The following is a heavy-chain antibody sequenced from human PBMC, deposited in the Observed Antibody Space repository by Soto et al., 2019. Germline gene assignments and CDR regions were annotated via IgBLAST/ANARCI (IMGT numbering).Heavy chain of an antibody. J-gene: IGHJ4*02. CDR1: GYSFTSYW. CDR3: ARLPACGYYYDCSGYPKGYFDY. CDR2: IYPGDSDT. Sequence: RGESLKISCKGSGYSFTSYWIGWVRQMPGKGLEWMGIIYPGDSDTRYSPSFQGQVTISADKSISTAYLQWSSLKASDTAMYYCARLPACGYYYDCSGYPKGYFDYWGQGTLVTVSS. V-gene: IGHV5-51*01. D-gene: IGHD3-22*01.